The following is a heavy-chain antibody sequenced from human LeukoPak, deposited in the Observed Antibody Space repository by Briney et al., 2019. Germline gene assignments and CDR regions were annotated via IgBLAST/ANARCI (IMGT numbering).Heavy chain of an antibody. CDR1: GASIITTDYH. CDR2: IYYSGTT. CDR3: AREIGSSVEF. D-gene: IGHD6-6*01. J-gene: IGHJ4*02. Sequence: SETLSLTCTVSGASIITTDYHWGWIRQPPGKGLEWIGSIYYSGTTYYNPSLKSRLTTSVDTSRNHFSLSLSSVTAADTAIYFCAREIGSSVEFWGQGSLVTV. V-gene: IGHV4-39*02.